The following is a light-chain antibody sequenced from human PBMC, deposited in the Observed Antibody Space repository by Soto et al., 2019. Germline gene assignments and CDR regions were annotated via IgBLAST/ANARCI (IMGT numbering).Light chain of an antibody. V-gene: IGKV3-11*01. CDR1: QSVSNS. J-gene: IGKJ2*01. CDR2: DAS. CDR3: QQRRNWPRT. Sequence: EIVLTQSPATLSLSPGERATLSCRASQSVSNSLAWFQQKPGQAPRLLMYDASNRATDIPARFSGSGSGTDFTLTISSLEPEDFAVYYCQQRRNWPRTFGQGTKLEIK.